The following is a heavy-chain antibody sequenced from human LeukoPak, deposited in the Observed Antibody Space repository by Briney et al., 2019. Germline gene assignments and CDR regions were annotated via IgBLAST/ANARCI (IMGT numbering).Heavy chain of an antibody. D-gene: IGHD3-9*01. Sequence: SETLSLTCAVYGGSFSGYYWSWIRQPPGKGLEWIGEINHSGSTNYNPSLKSRVTISVDTSKNQFSLKLSSVTAADTAVYYCARTKPSLRYLDAFDIWGQGTMVTVSS. J-gene: IGHJ3*02. CDR1: GGSFSGYY. CDR2: INHSGST. CDR3: ARTKPSLRYLDAFDI. V-gene: IGHV4-34*01.